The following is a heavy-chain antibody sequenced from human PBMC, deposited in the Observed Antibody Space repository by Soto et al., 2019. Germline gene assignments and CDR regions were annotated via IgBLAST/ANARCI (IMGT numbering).Heavy chain of an antibody. D-gene: IGHD3-9*01. V-gene: IGHV1-69*13. J-gene: IGHJ6*02. Sequence: PGASVKVSCKASGGTFSSYAISWVRQAPGQGLEWMGGIIPIFGTANYAQKFQGRVTITADESTSTAYMELSSLRSEDTAVYYCARGGPRVLRYFDWLSKDYYYYGMDVWGQGTTVTVSS. CDR1: GGTFSSYA. CDR2: IIPIFGTA. CDR3: ARGGPRVLRYFDWLSKDYYYYGMDV.